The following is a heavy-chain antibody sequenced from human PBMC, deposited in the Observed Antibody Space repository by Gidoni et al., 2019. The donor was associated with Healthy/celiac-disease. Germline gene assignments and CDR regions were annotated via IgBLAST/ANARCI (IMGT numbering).Heavy chain of an antibody. D-gene: IGHD2-2*01. CDR3: AREDKDIVVVPAATGGWFDP. Sequence: QVQLVASGGGVVQPGRSLRRSCAASGFTFSSYGMHCVRQAPGNGLEWVVVIWYDGSTKYYADSVKGRVTISRDKSKNTLYLQMNSLRAEDTAVYYCAREDKDIVVVPAATGGWFDPWGQGPLVTVSP. CDR1: GFTFSSYG. J-gene: IGHJ5*02. V-gene: IGHV3-33*01. CDR2: IWYDGSTK.